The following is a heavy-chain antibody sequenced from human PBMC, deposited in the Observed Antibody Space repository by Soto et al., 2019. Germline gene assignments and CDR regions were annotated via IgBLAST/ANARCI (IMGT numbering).Heavy chain of an antibody. J-gene: IGHJ6*02. CDR1: GFTFSNAW. CDR2: IKSKTDGGTT. Sequence: EVQLVESGGGLVKPGGSLRLSCAASGFTFSNAWMNWVRQAPGKGLEWVGRIKSKTDGGTTDYAAPVKGRFTISRDDSXNXXYLKMNSLKTEDTAVYYCTSRWGPGYYYYYYGMDVWGQGTAVTVSS. V-gene: IGHV3-15*07. CDR3: TSRWGPGYYYYYYGMDV. D-gene: IGHD7-27*01.